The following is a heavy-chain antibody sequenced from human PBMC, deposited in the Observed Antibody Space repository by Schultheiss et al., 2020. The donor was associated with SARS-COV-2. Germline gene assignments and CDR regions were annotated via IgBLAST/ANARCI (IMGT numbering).Heavy chain of an antibody. V-gene: IGHV4-34*01. CDR3: ARKEALLWFGELTPVGYFDL. D-gene: IGHD3-10*01. J-gene: IGHJ2*01. CDR2: INHSGST. CDR1: GGSFSGYY. Sequence: GSLRLSCAVYGGSFSGYYWSWIRQPPGKGLEWIGEINHSGSTNYNPSLKSRVTISVDKSKNQFSLKLSSVTAADTAVYYCARKEALLWFGELTPVGYFDLWGRGTLVTVPQ.